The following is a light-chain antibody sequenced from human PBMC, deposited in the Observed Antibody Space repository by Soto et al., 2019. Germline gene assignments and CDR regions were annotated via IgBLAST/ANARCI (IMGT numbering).Light chain of an antibody. CDR2: DAS. CDR3: QQYNNWPPLYT. V-gene: IGKV3-15*01. J-gene: IGKJ2*01. Sequence: EIVMTQSPATLSVSPGERATLSCRASQSVGSNLAWYQQKPGQAPRLLIYDASTRATGIPARFSGSGSGTEFTLTISSLQSEDFAVYYCQQYNNWPPLYTFGQGTKLEIK. CDR1: QSVGSN.